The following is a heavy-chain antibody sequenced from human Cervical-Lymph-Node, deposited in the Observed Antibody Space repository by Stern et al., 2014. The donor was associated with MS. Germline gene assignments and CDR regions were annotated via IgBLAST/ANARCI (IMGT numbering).Heavy chain of an antibody. CDR2: IYPGDYDI. Sequence: EVQLVQSGAEATKPGESLKISCKASGYTFTSHWIGWVRQMPGKGLEWMGIIYPGDYDIRYSPSFYGQVPISVDKSISVAYLQWSSLQASDTAVYYCARLPRIVGARGHFDYWGQGTLVTVSS. J-gene: IGHJ4*02. CDR1: GYTFTSHW. D-gene: IGHD1-26*01. CDR3: ARLPRIVGARGHFDY. V-gene: IGHV5-51*03.